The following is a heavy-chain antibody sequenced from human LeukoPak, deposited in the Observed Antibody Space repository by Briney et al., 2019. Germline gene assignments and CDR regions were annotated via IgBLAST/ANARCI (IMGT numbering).Heavy chain of an antibody. J-gene: IGHJ4*02. CDR3: ARDAFRYYYGSGSNDY. CDR1: GFTFSSYS. Sequence: GGSLRLSCAASGFTFSSYSMNWVRQAPGKGLEWVSYISSSSSTIYYADSVKGRFTIPRDNAKNSLYLQMNSLRAEDTAVYYCARDAFRYYYGSGSNDYWGQGTLVTVSS. CDR2: ISSSSSTI. D-gene: IGHD3-10*01. V-gene: IGHV3-48*01.